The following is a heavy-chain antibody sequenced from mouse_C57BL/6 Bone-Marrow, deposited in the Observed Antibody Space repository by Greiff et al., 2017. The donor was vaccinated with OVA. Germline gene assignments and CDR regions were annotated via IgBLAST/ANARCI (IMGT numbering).Heavy chain of an antibody. V-gene: IGHV1-50*01. CDR3: ARWDTTVVADY. D-gene: IGHD1-1*01. Sequence: VQLQQPGAELVKPGASVKLSCKASGYTFTSYWMQWVKQRPGQGLEWIGEIDPSGSYTNYNQKFKGKATLTVDTSSSTAYMQLSSLPSEDSAVYYGARWDTTVVADYWGKGTTLTVSS. CDR2: IDPSGSYT. J-gene: IGHJ2*01. CDR1: GYTFTSYW.